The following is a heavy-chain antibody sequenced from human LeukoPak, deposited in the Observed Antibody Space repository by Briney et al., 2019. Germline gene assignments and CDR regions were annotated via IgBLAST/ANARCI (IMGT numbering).Heavy chain of an antibody. V-gene: IGHV3-48*02. J-gene: IGHJ5*02. D-gene: IGHD3-9*01. CDR1: GFPSGSYV. CDR2: INHNAEMI. Sequence: GGSLRLSCEGSGFPSGSYVMSWVRQAPGKGLEWIAYINHNAEMIFYPDFVKGRFTISRDNPKKSLYLQMNALRYEDTAIYYCARDHDWAFDPWGQGTLVTVSS. CDR3: ARDHDWAFDP.